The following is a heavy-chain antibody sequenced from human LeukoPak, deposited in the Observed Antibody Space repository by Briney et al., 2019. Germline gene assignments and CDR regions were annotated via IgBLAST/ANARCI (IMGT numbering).Heavy chain of an antibody. Sequence: GGSLRLACAASGFTFSSFWMSWVRQAPGKGLECVANIKLDGSEKYYVDSVKGRFTISRDDTESSLYVQMNSLRDEDTAVYYCARFGYSGWNLENWGQGTLVTVSS. V-gene: IGHV3-7*01. CDR1: GFTFSSFW. J-gene: IGHJ4*02. D-gene: IGHD5-12*01. CDR2: IKLDGSEK. CDR3: ARFGYSGWNLEN.